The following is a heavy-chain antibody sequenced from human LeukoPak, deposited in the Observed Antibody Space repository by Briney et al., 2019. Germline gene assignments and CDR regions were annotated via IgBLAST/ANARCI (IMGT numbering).Heavy chain of an antibody. CDR1: GYTFTSNY. Sequence: ASVKVSCKASGYTFTSNYIHWVRQAPGQGLEWMGMIYPRDGSTSYAQKFQGRATMTRDTSTSTVYMELSSLRSEDTAVYYCASSTPTGRIAARPHYYYGMDVWGQGTTVTVSS. D-gene: IGHD6-6*01. CDR3: ASSTPTGRIAARPHYYYGMDV. J-gene: IGHJ6*02. CDR2: IYPRDGST. V-gene: IGHV1-46*01.